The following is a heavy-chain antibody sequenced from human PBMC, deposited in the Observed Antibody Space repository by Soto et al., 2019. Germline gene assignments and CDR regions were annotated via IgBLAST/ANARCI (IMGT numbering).Heavy chain of an antibody. V-gene: IGHV1-69*01. CDR3: ARGGSGYTWFNEF. Sequence: QEQLVQSGAEVKKPGSSVKVSCKASGGLFSSYPISWVRQVPGQGLEWMGGIIPVFQTAYYTQRFQGRVTIPADESTNTAYMELGSLGSEDTAIYYCARGGSGYTWFNEFWGEGTLVTVSS. D-gene: IGHD3-22*01. CDR2: IIPVFQTA. CDR1: GGLFSSYP. J-gene: IGHJ4*02.